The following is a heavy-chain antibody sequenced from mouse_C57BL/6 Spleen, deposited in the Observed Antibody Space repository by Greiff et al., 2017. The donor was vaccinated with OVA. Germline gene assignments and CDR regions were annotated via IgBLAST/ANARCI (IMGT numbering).Heavy chain of an antibody. Sequence: QVQLQQPGPELVKPGASVKLSCKASGYTFTSYWMHCVTQRPGQGLEWIWNIHPSYGGNNYNETFKSKATLTVDKSSSTAYMQLSSLTSEDSAVYYCAYSNYGSWFAYWGQGTLVTVSA. CDR2: IHPSYGGN. D-gene: IGHD2-5*01. CDR1: GYTFTSYW. J-gene: IGHJ3*01. CDR3: AYSNYGSWFAY. V-gene: IGHV1-53*01.